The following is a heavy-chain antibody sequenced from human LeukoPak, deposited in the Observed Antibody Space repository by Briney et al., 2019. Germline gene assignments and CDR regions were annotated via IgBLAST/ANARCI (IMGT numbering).Heavy chain of an antibody. CDR1: GFTFSGSA. J-gene: IGHJ4*02. V-gene: IGHV3-73*01. Sequence: GGSLRLSCAASGFTFSGSAMHWVRQASGKGLEWVGRIRSKANSYATAYAASVKGRFTISRDDSKNTAYLQMNSLKTEDTAVYYCTRLLPATLGYCSGGSCSADYWGQGTLVTVSS. CDR3: TRLLPATLGYCSGGSCSADY. CDR2: IRSKANSYAT. D-gene: IGHD2-15*01.